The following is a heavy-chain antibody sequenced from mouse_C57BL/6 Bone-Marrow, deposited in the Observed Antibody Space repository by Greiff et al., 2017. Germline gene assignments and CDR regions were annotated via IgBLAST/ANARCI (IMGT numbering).Heavy chain of an antibody. V-gene: IGHV1-64*01. Sequence: QVQLKQPGAELVKPGASVKLSCKASGYTFTSYWMHWVKQRPGQGLEWIGMIHPNSGSTNYNEKFKSKATLTVDKSSSTAYMQLSSLTAEDSAVYCCASMVTTEVYAMDYWGQGTSVTVSS. CDR3: ASMVTTEVYAMDY. CDR2: IHPNSGST. D-gene: IGHD2-2*01. CDR1: GYTFTSYW. J-gene: IGHJ4*01.